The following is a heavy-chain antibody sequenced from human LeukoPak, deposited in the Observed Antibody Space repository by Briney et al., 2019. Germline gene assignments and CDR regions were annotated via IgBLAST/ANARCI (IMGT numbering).Heavy chain of an antibody. J-gene: IGHJ4*02. CDR2: ISSSSSTI. D-gene: IGHD3-10*01. CDR3: AREAPIYGSVLDY. Sequence: GALRLPCSASGFPFSSYSMKWVRQAPGKGLEGVSYISSSSSTIYYADSVKGRFTISRDNAKNSLYLQMNSLRAEDTAVYYCAREAPIYGSVLDYWGQGTLVTVSS. V-gene: IGHV3-48*04. CDR1: GFPFSSYS.